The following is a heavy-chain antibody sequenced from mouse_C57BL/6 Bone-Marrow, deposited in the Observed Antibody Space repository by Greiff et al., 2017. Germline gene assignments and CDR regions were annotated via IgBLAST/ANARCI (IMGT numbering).Heavy chain of an antibody. CDR3: TRAGGYYVPYYYAMDY. CDR1: GYTFTDYE. CDR2: IDPETGGT. J-gene: IGHJ4*01. Sequence: QVQLQQSGAELVRPGASVTLSCKASGYTFTDYEMHWVKQTPVHGLEWIGAIDPETGGTAYNQKFKGKAILTADKSSSTAYMELRSLTSEDSAVYYCTRAGGYYVPYYYAMDYWGQGTSVTVSS. D-gene: IGHD2-3*01. V-gene: IGHV1-15*01.